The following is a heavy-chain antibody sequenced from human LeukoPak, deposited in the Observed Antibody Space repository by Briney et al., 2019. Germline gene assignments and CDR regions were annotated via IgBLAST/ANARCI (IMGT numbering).Heavy chain of an antibody. CDR2: MNPNSGNT. CDR1: GYTFTSYD. CDR3: ARGSRKLLWFRDGTYYFDY. Sequence: GASVKLSCKASGYTFTSYDINWVRQATGQGLGWMGWMNPNSGNTGYAQKFQGRVTMTRNTSISTAYMELSSLRSEDTAVYYCARGSRKLLWFRDGTYYFDYWGQGTLVTVSS. J-gene: IGHJ4*02. V-gene: IGHV1-8*01. D-gene: IGHD3-10*01.